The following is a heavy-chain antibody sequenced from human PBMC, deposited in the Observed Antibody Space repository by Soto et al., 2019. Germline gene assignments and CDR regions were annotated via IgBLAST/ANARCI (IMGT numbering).Heavy chain of an antibody. CDR1: GFTFSSYW. CDR2: INSDGSST. CDR3: ARDYRDYDFWSGYYDY. V-gene: IGHV3-74*01. J-gene: IGHJ4*02. D-gene: IGHD3-3*01. Sequence: EVQLVESGGGLVQPGGSLRLSCAASGFTFSSYWMHWVRQAPGKGLVWVSHINSDGSSTSYADSVKGRFTISRDNAKNTLYLQMNSLRAEDTAVYYCARDYRDYDFWSGYYDYWGQGTLVTVSS.